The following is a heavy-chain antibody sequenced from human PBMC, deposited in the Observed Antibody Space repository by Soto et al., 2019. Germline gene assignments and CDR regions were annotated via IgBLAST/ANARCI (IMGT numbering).Heavy chain of an antibody. Sequence: GSLRPSCAASGFNVGVFGMHWVRQAPGKGLEWLSVLSYEGSEEYYADSVRGRFTISRDNSKNTLFLQMDSLRVDDTGVYYCALTRRSSLLEVAGPGFEYWGQGTLVTVSS. D-gene: IGHD6-19*01. V-gene: IGHV3-30*03. J-gene: IGHJ4*02. CDR3: ALTRRSSLLEVAGPGFEY. CDR2: LSYEGSEE. CDR1: GFNVGVFG.